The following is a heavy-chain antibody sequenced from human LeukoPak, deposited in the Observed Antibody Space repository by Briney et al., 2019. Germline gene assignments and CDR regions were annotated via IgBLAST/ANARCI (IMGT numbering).Heavy chain of an antibody. J-gene: IGHJ3*02. D-gene: IGHD3-22*01. Sequence: ASVKVSCKASGYIFISYYIHWVRQAPGQGLEWMGVINPSDGSTNYAQKYQDRVTMTRDTSTRTVYMQLSSLRSDDTAVYYCARVRPYYYDSSGYLSDAFDIWGQGTMVTVSS. CDR1: GYIFISYY. CDR3: ARVRPYYYDSSGYLSDAFDI. V-gene: IGHV1-46*01. CDR2: INPSDGST.